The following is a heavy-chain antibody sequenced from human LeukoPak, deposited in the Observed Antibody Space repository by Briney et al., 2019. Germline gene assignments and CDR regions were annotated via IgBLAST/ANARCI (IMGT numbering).Heavy chain of an antibody. V-gene: IGHV4-39*07. J-gene: IGHJ5*02. Sequence: SETLSLTCTVSGGSISSRSYYWGWIRQPPGKGLEWIGSIYYSGSTYYNPSLKSRVTISVDPSKNQFSLKLSSVTAADTAVYYCASIYCSGGSCYSVLASWFDPWGQGTLVTVSS. D-gene: IGHD2-15*01. CDR1: GGSISSRSYY. CDR2: IYYSGST. CDR3: ASIYCSGGSCYSVLASWFDP.